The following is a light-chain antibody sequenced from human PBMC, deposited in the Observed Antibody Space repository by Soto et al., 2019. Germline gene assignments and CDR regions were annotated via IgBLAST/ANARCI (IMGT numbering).Light chain of an antibody. CDR3: ISYTSTSTPYV. J-gene: IGLJ1*01. V-gene: IGLV2-14*01. Sequence: QSVLTQPASVSGSPGQSITISCAGTSSDVGRYTYVSWYQQHPGKVPKLLIYDVYNRPSGVSDRFSGSTSDNTASLTISGLQAEDEADYYCISYTSTSTPYVFGGGTKLTVL. CDR2: DVY. CDR1: SSDVGRYTY.